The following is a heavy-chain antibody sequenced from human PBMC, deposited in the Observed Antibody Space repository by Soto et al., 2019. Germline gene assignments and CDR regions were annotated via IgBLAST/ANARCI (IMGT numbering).Heavy chain of an antibody. CDR1: GYTFTGYY. CDR3: ARDRFDILTGSLTSYYYYGMDV. D-gene: IGHD3-9*01. V-gene: IGHV1-2*04. CDR2: INPNSGGT. Sequence: GASVKVCCKASGYTFTGYYTHWVRQAPGQGLEWMGWINPNSGGTNYAQKFQGWVTMTRDTSISTAYMELSRLRSDDTAVYYCARDRFDILTGSLTSYYYYGMDVWGQGTTVTVSS. J-gene: IGHJ6*02.